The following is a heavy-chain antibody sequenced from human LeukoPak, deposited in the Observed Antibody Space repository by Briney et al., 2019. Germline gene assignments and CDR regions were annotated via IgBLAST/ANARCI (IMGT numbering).Heavy chain of an antibody. Sequence: PGGSLRLSCAASGFTLSSYAMNWVRQAPGKGLEWVSTISGSGGSTDYADSVKGRFTISRHNSKNTLYLQMNNLRAEDTAVYYCARVRPWVFDYWGQGTLVTVSS. CDR1: GFTLSSYA. V-gene: IGHV3-23*01. CDR3: ARVRPWVFDY. CDR2: ISGSGGST. J-gene: IGHJ4*02.